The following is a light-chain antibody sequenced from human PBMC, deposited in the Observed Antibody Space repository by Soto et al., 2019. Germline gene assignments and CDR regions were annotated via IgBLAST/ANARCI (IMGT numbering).Light chain of an antibody. J-gene: IGKJ1*01. V-gene: IGKV3-15*01. CDR2: GAS. CDR3: QKYNSYQWT. CDR1: QSVSSN. Sequence: EIVMTQSPATVPVSPVERATLSCRASQSVSSNLAWYQQKPGQAHRLLIYGASTRATGIQARFSGSGSGTEFTLTITSMQPDEFATYYCQKYNSYQWTVGQGIKVDIK.